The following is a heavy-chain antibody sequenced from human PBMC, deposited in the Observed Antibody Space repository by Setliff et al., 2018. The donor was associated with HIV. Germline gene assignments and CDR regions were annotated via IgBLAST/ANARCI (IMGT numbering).Heavy chain of an antibody. J-gene: IGHJ6*03. CDR2: ISNSSRYI. CDR1: GFTFSSYS. CDR3: AREELVGVALRGYMDV. D-gene: IGHD2-15*01. Sequence: SCAASGFTFSSYSMNWVRQAPGKGLEWVSSISNSSRYIHYVDSVKGRFTISRDNAKKSLFLKMNSLRAEDTAVYYCAREELVGVALRGYMDVWGKGTTVTVSS. V-gene: IGHV3-21*01.